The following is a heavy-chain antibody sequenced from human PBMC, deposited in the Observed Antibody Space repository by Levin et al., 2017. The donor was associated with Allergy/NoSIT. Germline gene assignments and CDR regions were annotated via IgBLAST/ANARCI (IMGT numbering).Heavy chain of an antibody. D-gene: IGHD5-12*01. CDR3: ARAGVDIVATILRYYYGMDV. CDR2: INPSGGST. Sequence: GESLKISCKASGYTFTSYYMHWVRQAPGQGLEWMGIINPSGGSTSYAQKFQGRVTMTRDTSTSTVYMELSSLRSEDTAVYYCARAGVDIVATILRYYYGMDVWGQGTTVTVSS. CDR1: GYTFTSYY. J-gene: IGHJ6*02. V-gene: IGHV1-46*01.